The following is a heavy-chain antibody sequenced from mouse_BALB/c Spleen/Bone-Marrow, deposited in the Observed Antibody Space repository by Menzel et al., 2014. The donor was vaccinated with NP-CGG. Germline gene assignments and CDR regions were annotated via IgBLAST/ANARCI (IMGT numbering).Heavy chain of an antibody. CDR1: GFNIKDTY. D-gene: IGHD1-1*01. Sequence: VQLQQSGAELVKPGASVKLSCTAFGFNIKDTYMHWVKQRPEQGLEWIGRIDPANGNTKYDPKFQGKATITADTSSNTAYLQLSSLTSEDTAVYYCARYYYGSSYFGYWGQGTTRTVSS. CDR3: ARYYYGSSYFGY. J-gene: IGHJ2*01. CDR2: IDPANGNT. V-gene: IGHV14-3*02.